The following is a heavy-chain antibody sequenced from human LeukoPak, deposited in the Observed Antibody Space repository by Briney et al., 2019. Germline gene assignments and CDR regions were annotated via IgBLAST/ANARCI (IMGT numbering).Heavy chain of an antibody. CDR1: GGTFSSYT. Sequence: SVKVSCKASGGTFSSYTISWVRQAPGQGLEWMGRIIPILGIANYAQKFQGRVTITADKSTSTAYMELSSLRSEDTAVYYCARDVDSSGWFSGFDPWGQGTLVTVSS. CDR2: IIPILGIA. CDR3: ARDVDSSGWFSGFDP. V-gene: IGHV1-69*04. J-gene: IGHJ5*02. D-gene: IGHD6-19*01.